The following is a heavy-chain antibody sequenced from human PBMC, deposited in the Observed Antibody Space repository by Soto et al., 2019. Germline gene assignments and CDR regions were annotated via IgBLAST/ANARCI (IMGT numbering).Heavy chain of an antibody. CDR3: ARTPNWYYFDY. D-gene: IGHD1-1*01. CDR1: GFTFSSYV. J-gene: IGHJ4*02. V-gene: IGHV3-30-3*01. Sequence: PGGSLRLSCAASGFTFSSYVMHWVRQAPGKGLEWVAVISYDGSKKYYADSVKGRFTISRDNSKNTLYLQMNSLRAEDTAVYYCARTPNWYYFDYWGQGTLVTVSS. CDR2: ISYDGSKK.